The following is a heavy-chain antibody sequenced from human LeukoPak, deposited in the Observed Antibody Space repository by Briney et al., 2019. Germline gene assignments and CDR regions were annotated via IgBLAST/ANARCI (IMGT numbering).Heavy chain of an antibody. CDR3: ARNSYYYGSGNIDY. D-gene: IGHD3-10*01. Sequence: SETLSLTCTVSGGSISSYYWSWIRQPAGKGLEWIGRIYTSGSTNYNPSLKSRVTMSVDTSKNQFSLKLSSVTAADTAVYYCARNSYYYGSGNIDYWGQGTLVTVSS. CDR2: IYTSGST. CDR1: GGSISSYY. J-gene: IGHJ4*02. V-gene: IGHV4-4*07.